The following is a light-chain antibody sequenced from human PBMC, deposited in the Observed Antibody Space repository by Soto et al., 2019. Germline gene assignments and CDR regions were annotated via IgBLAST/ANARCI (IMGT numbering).Light chain of an antibody. CDR1: QGISNY. Sequence: DNQMSKSPSSLSVTVGDRVTITCRASQGISNYLAWYQQKPGKVPKLLIYAASTLQSGVPSRFSGSESGTDFTLTISSLQPEDVTTYYCQKYDGAPWTFGQGAKVDI. CDR3: QKYDGAPWT. V-gene: IGKV1-27*01. J-gene: IGKJ1*01. CDR2: AAS.